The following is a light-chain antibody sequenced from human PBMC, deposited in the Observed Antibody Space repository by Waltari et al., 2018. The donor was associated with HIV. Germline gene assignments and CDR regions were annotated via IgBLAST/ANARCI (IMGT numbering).Light chain of an antibody. CDR3: VQAGQTPT. CDR1: QSLLHNNGYNY. J-gene: IGKJ4*01. CDR2: LGY. V-gene: IGKV2-28*01. Sequence: IVTTPSPRPLPVTPGEPASLSCRSSQSLLHNNGYNYLDWYLQKRGQSPQLLIYLGYNRDSGVPDRFIGSGSGTDCTLKSRRVEAEDVGVYYRVQAGQTPTFGGGTKVWI.